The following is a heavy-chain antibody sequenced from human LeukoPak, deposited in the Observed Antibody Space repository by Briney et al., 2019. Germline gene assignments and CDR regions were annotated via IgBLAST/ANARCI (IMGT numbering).Heavy chain of an antibody. CDR3: ATDSLGIAAAGTDYYFALDV. J-gene: IGHJ6*02. CDR1: GYTFTGYY. D-gene: IGHD6-13*01. Sequence: SVKVSCKASGYTFTGYYMHWVRQAPGQGLEWMGRIVPIFGIANYAQNFQGSVTLTADKSTSTARMEMSSLRSEDTAVYYCATDSLGIAAAGTDYYFALDVWGQGTTVTVSS. CDR2: IVPIFGIA. V-gene: IGHV1-69*02.